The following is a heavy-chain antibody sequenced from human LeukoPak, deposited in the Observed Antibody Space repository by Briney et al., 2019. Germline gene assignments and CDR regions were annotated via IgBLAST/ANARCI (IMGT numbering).Heavy chain of an antibody. J-gene: IGHJ4*02. V-gene: IGHV3-30*02. CDR2: IRYDGSNK. D-gene: IGHD2-2*01. CDR3: AAGPQSQLDY. CDR1: GFTFSSYG. Sequence: GGSLRLSCAASGFTFSSYGMHWVRQAPGRGLEWVAFIRYDGSNKYYADSVKGRFTISRDNSKNTLYLQMNSLRAEDTAVYYCAAGPQSQLDYWGQGTLVTVSS.